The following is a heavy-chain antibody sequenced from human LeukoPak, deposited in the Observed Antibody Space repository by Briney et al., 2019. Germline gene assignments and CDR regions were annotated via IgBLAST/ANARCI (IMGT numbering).Heavy chain of an antibody. Sequence: PGGSLRLSCAASGFTFSSYAMHWVRQAPGKGLEWVAVISYDGSNKYYADSVKGRFTISRDNSKNTLYLQMNSLRAEDTAVYYCARGLRSYSPFDYWGQGTLVTVSS. CDR2: ISYDGSNK. D-gene: IGHD1-26*01. V-gene: IGHV3-30*04. J-gene: IGHJ4*02. CDR3: ARGLRSYSPFDY. CDR1: GFTFSSYA.